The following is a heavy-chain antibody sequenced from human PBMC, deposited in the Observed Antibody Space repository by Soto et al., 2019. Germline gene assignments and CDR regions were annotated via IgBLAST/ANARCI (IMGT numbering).Heavy chain of an antibody. CDR3: ARVVTARNHGSSWPPLGY. D-gene: IGHD6-13*01. CDR2: MNPNSGNT. V-gene: IGHV1-8*01. Sequence: GPSVKVSCKASGYTFTSYDINWVRQATGQGLEWMGWMNPNSGNTGYAQKFQGRVTMTRNTSISTAYMELSSLRSEDTAVYYCARVVTARNHGSSWPPLGYWGQGTLVTVSS. CDR1: GYTFTSYD. J-gene: IGHJ4*02.